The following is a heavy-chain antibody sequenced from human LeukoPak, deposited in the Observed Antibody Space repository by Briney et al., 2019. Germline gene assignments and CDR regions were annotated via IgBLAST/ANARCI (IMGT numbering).Heavy chain of an antibody. CDR3: ARAEVIDY. Sequence: ASVTVSCKASGYTFTGYYMHWERQAPGQGLEWMGWINPNSGGTNYAQKFQGRVTMTRDTPISTAYMELTSLRSDDTAVYYCARAEVIDYWGQGTLVTVSS. J-gene: IGHJ4*02. CDR2: INPNSGGT. D-gene: IGHD3-22*01. CDR1: GYTFTGYY. V-gene: IGHV1-2*02.